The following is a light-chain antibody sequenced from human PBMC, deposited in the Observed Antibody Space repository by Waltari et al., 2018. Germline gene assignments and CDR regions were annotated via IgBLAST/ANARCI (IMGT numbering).Light chain of an antibody. CDR1: SSDAGTVNL. CDR3: CSYAGSSTLV. CDR2: EGS. J-gene: IGLJ3*02. Sequence: QPALTQPASVSGSPGQSITTSFTGPSSDAGTVNLVPWYQQHPGKAPKLMIYEGSKRPSGVSNRFSGSKSGNTASLTISGLQAEDEADYYCCSYAGSSTLVFGGGTKLTVL. V-gene: IGLV2-23*01.